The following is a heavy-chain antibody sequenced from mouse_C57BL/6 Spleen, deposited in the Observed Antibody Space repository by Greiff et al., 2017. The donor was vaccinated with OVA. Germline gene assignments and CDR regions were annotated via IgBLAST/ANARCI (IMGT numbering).Heavy chain of an antibody. D-gene: IGHD1-1*01. Sequence: SGPELVKPGASVKISCKASGYTFTDYYMNWVKQSHGKSLEWIGDINPNNGGTSYNQKFKGKATLTVDKSSSTAYMELRSLTSEDSAVYYCARLDYYGSSYTAMDYWGQGTSVTVSS. CDR3: ARLDYYGSSYTAMDY. CDR1: GYTFTDYY. J-gene: IGHJ4*01. CDR2: INPNNGGT. V-gene: IGHV1-26*01.